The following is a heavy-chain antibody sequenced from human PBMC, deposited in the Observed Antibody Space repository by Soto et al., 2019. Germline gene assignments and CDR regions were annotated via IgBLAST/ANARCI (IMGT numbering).Heavy chain of an antibody. D-gene: IGHD2-8*02. Sequence: QVQLQQWGAGLLKPSETLSLTCAVYGGSFSGYYWTWIRQPPGTGLEWIGEINHSGSTNYNPSLKSRVTISVDTSKNQVSLKLTSLSAADTAVYYCARDKITGLFDYWGQGTLVTVSS. J-gene: IGHJ4*02. CDR2: INHSGST. CDR1: GGSFSGYY. V-gene: IGHV4-34*01. CDR3: ARDKITGLFDY.